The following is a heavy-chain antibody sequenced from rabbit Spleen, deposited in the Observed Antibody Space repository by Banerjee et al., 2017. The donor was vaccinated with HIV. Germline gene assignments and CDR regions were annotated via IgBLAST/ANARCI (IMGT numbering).Heavy chain of an antibody. CDR3: AGNSGRSFSSYSMGL. D-gene: IGHD8-1*01. Sequence: QSLEESGGDLVKPGASLTLTCTASGVSFSSDNYICWVRQAPGKGLEWIACMDTGTSGFTYFASWAKGRFTISNTSSTTVTLQMTSLTAADATTYFCAGNSGRSFSSYSMGLWGPGTLVTVS. CDR2: MDTGTSGFT. CDR1: GVSFSSDNY. V-gene: IGHV1S40*01. J-gene: IGHJ6*01.